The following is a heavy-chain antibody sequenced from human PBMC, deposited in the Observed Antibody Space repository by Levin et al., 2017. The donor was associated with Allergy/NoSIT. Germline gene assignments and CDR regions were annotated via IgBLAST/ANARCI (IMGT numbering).Heavy chain of an antibody. Sequence: ESGPTLVKPTQTLIFTCTFSGFSLNTRGVGVGWIRQPPGKALDWLALIYYDDDRRYSPSLLGRLTITKDTSRNQVVLTMTNMEPVDTGTYYCAYTGTYCTSDVSCYNSGPVWGQGTRVTVSS. CDR3: AYTGTYCTSDVSCYNSGPV. CDR1: GFSLNTRGVG. CDR2: IYYDDDR. V-gene: IGHV2-5*02. J-gene: IGHJ4*02. D-gene: IGHD2-8*01.